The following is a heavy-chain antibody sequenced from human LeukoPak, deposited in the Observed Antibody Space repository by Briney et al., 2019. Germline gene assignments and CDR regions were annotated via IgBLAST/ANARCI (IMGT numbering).Heavy chain of an antibody. CDR2: IYYSGST. Sequence: SETLSLTCTVSGGSISSYYWSWIRQPPGKGLEWIGYIYYSGSTNYNPSLKSRVTISVDTSENQFSLKLSSVTAADTAVYYCARGDMVRGVDGLRFDPWGQGTLVTVSS. CDR3: ARGDMVRGVDGLRFDP. D-gene: IGHD3-10*01. V-gene: IGHV4-59*01. CDR1: GGSISSYY. J-gene: IGHJ5*02.